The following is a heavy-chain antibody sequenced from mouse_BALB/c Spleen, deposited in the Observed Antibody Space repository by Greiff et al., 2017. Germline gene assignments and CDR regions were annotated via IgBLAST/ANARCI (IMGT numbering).Heavy chain of an antibody. CDR3: ARGAEYFDV. CDR1: GYSITSDYA. CDR2: ISYSGST. D-gene: IGHD3-3*01. Sequence: EVQLQESGPGLVKPSQSLSLTCTVTGYSITSDYAWNWIRQFPGNKLEWMGYISYSGSTSYNPSLKSRISITRDTSKNQFFLQLNSVTTEDTATYYCARGAEYFDVWGAGTTVTVSS. J-gene: IGHJ1*01. V-gene: IGHV3-2*02.